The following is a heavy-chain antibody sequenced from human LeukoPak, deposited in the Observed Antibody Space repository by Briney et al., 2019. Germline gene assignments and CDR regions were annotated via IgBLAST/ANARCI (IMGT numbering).Heavy chain of an antibody. V-gene: IGHV4-4*07. D-gene: IGHD2-21*01. CDR1: GDSISSYN. CDR2: IYTSGST. J-gene: IGHJ4*02. CDR3: ARGGDYFNY. Sequence: SETLSLACTVSGDSISSYNWNWIRQPAGKGLEWIGRIYTSGSTLYNPSLKSRVTMSVDTSKNQFSLKLSSVTAADTAVYYCARGGDYFNYWGQGTLVTVSS.